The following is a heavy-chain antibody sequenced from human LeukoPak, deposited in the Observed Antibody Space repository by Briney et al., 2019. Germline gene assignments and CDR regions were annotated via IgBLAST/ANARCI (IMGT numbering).Heavy chain of an antibody. CDR1: GGSTSSGGYS. D-gene: IGHD5-18*01. V-gene: IGHV4-30-2*01. CDR3: ARSRGSGYSYGDFDY. J-gene: IGHJ4*02. Sequence: PSETLSLTCAVSGGSTSSGGYSWSWIRQPPGKGLEWIGYIYHSGSTYYNPSLKSRVTISVDRSKNQFSLKLSSVTAADTAVYYCARSRGSGYSYGDFDYWGQGTLVTVSS. CDR2: IYHSGST.